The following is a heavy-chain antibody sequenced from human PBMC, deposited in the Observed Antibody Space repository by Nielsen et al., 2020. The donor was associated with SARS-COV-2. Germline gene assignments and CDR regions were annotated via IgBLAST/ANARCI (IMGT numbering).Heavy chain of an antibody. CDR1: GFDVASNY. CDR3: TLLQEHL. J-gene: IGHJ6*01. V-gene: IGHV3-66*01. Sequence: GGSLRLSCAASGFDVASNYMSWVRQAPGKGLEWVSIFYSSGSTYYADSAKDRFIISRDISRDTVYLEMNSLHQGPIGLPPGTLLQEHLWG. CDR2: FYSSGST.